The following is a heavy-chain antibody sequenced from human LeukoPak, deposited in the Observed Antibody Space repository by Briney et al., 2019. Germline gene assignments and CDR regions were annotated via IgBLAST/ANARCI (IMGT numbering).Heavy chain of an antibody. CDR2: IIPIFGTA. CDR1: GGTFSSYA. J-gene: IGHJ4*02. CDR3: ARDYYGSGSHYKPFDY. V-gene: IGHV1-69*13. D-gene: IGHD3-10*01. Sequence: SVKVSCKASGGTFSSYAISWVRQAPGQGLEWMGGIIPIFGTANYAQKFQGRVTITADESTSTAYMELSSLRSEDTAVYYCARDYYGSGSHYKPFDYWGQGTLVTVSS.